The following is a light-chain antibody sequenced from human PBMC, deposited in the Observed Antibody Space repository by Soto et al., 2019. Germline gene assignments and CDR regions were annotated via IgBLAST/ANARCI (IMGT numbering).Light chain of an antibody. CDR2: DAS. Sequence: EIVLTQSPATLSLSPGERATLSCRASQSVNTYLAWYQHKPGQAPRLLIYDASKRAAGIPARLSDSGSGTDFTLTISSLEPEDFAVYYCQQRSHWPRTFGQGTKLEIK. V-gene: IGKV3-11*01. CDR1: QSVNTY. CDR3: QQRSHWPRT. J-gene: IGKJ2*01.